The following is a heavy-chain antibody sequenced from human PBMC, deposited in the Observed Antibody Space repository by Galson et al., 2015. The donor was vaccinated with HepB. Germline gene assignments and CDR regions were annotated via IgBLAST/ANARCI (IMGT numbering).Heavy chain of an antibody. CDR1: GFTFSSYA. CDR2: ISYDGSNK. J-gene: IGHJ1*01. Sequence: SLRLSCAASGFTFSSYAMHWVRQAPGKGLEWVAVISYDGSNKYYADSVKGRFTISRDNSKNTLYLQMNSLRAEDTAVYYCASGGLYSYGYSEYFQHWGQGTLVTVSS. D-gene: IGHD5-18*01. CDR3: ASGGLYSYGYSEYFQH. V-gene: IGHV3-30-3*01.